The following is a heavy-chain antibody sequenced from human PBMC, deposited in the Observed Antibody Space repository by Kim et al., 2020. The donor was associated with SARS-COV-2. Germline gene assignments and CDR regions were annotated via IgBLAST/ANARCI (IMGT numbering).Heavy chain of an antibody. CDR1: GFTFSSYA. CDR2: ISGSGGST. V-gene: IGHV3-23*01. J-gene: IGHJ4*02. Sequence: GGSLRLSCAASGFTFSSYAMSWVRQAPGKGLEWVSAISGSGGSTYYADSVKGRFTISRDNSKNTLYLQMNSLRAEDTAVYYCAKGPDDKAMVSGIYYFDYWGQGTLVTVSS. D-gene: IGHD5-18*01. CDR3: AKGPDDKAMVSGIYYFDY.